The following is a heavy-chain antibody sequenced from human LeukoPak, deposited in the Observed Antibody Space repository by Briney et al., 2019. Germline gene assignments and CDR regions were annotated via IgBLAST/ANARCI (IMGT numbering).Heavy chain of an antibody. J-gene: IGHJ6*03. D-gene: IGHD6-19*01. CDR1: GFTLSTYA. CDR3: AKDAVAGFINYYMDV. Sequence: GGSLRLSCAASGFTLSTYAMSWVRQTPGKGLEWVAATSSSDAGTYHADSVRGRFTISRDNSKNTLYLQMNSLRAEDAAVYYCAKDAVAGFINYYMDVWGKGTTVTISS. V-gene: IGHV3-23*01. CDR2: TSSSDAGT.